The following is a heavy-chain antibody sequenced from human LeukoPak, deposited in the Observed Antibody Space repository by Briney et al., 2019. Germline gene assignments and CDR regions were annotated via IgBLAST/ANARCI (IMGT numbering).Heavy chain of an antibody. V-gene: IGHV3-23*01. CDR3: AKATSGSCSGTRCYPFDF. J-gene: IGHJ4*02. Sequence: HPGGSLRFSCAASGFTFSSYALSWVRQAPGKGLEWVSTTVGSTASTYHADSVKGRFTISRDNSKNTLYLQMNSLRAEDTAVYYCAKATSGSCSGTRCYPFDFWGQGTRVTVSS. CDR2: TVGSTAST. D-gene: IGHD2-15*01. CDR1: GFTFSSYA.